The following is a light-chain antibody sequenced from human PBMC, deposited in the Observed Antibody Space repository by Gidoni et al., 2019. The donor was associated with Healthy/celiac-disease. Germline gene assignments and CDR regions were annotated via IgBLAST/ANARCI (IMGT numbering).Light chain of an antibody. Sequence: PGERATLSCSASQSVSSYLAWYQQKPGQAPRLLIYDASTRATGIPARFSGSGSGTDFTLTISSLEPEDFAVYYCQQRSNWPPAITFXQXTRLEIK. CDR1: QSVSSY. J-gene: IGKJ5*01. CDR2: DAS. CDR3: QQRSNWPPAIT. V-gene: IGKV3-11*01.